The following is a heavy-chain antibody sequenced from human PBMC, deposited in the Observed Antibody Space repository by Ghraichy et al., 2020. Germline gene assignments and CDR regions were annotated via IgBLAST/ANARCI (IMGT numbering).Heavy chain of an antibody. CDR1: GFTFSSIW. CDR2: IDGDGSRT. Sequence: GGSLRLSCAASGFTFSSIWMHWVRQAPGKGLVWVSRIDGDGSRTSYVDSVKGRFTISGDNSKNTLYLQMNSLRAEDTAVYYCARGELRSSSCPDCWGQGTLVTVSS. J-gene: IGHJ4*02. D-gene: IGHD6-13*01. V-gene: IGHV3-74*01. CDR3: ARGELRSSSCPDC.